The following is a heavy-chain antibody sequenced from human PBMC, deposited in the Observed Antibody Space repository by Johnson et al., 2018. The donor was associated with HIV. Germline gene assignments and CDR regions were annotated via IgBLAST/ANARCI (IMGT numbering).Heavy chain of an antibody. Sequence: QVQLVESGGGVVQPGRSLRLSCAASGFTFSSYAMHWVRQAPGKGLEWVAAISYDGSNKDYADSVKGRFTISRDTSKNTLYLQMNSLRAEDTAVDYCARLRGAFDIWGQGTMVTVSS. V-gene: IGHV3-30*04. CDR3: ARLRGAFDI. CDR2: ISYDGSNK. J-gene: IGHJ3*02. CDR1: GFTFSSYA.